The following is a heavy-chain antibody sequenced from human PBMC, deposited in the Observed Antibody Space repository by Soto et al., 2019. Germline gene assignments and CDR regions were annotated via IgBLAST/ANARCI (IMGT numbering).Heavy chain of an antibody. CDR1: GFTFSSYW. CDR3: ARLWRHFDWLLKYQLDY. V-gene: IGHV3-7*05. J-gene: IGHJ4*02. Sequence: GGSLRRSCAASGFTFSSYWMSWVRQAPGKGLEWVANIKQDGSEKYYVDSVKGRFTISRDNAKNSLYLQMNSLRAEDTAVYYCARLWRHFDWLLKYQLDYWGQRTLVTVS. CDR2: IKQDGSEK. D-gene: IGHD3-9*01.